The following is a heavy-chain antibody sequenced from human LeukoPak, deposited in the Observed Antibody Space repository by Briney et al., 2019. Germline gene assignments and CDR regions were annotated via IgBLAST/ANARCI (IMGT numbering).Heavy chain of an antibody. D-gene: IGHD4-17*01. J-gene: IGHJ4*02. Sequence: PSETLSLTCAVSSRSIIHNYWSCNRQPPGKGLEWIGYIYHGGSAMYSPSLRSRVTISVDRPNNHFSLKLTSVTAADTAVYFCAPTTKDDFGEYFFDYWGQGTLVTVSS. CDR3: APTTKDDFGEYFFDY. CDR2: IYHGGSA. V-gene: IGHV4-59*01. CDR1: SRSIIHNY.